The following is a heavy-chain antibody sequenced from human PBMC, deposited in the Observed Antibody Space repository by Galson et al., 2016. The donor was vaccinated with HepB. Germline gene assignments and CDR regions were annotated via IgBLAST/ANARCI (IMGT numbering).Heavy chain of an antibody. CDR2: ISGGNT. J-gene: IGHJ4*02. Sequence: SLRLSCAASGFTFSTYAMSWVRQAPGKGLEWVSLISGGNTYYADSVRGRFTISRDNSKNTLYLQMNSLRAEDTAVYYCARLYGDVTLFDYWGQGTLVTVSS. V-gene: IGHV3-23*01. D-gene: IGHD4-17*01. CDR3: ARLYGDVTLFDY. CDR1: GFTFSTYA.